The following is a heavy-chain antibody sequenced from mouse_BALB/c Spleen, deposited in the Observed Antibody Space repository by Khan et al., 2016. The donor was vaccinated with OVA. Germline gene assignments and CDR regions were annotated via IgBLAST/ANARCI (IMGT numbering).Heavy chain of an antibody. CDR3: ARDDGNYGYLDV. J-gene: IGHJ1*01. Sequence: QIQLVQSGPELKKPGETVKISCKASGYILTNYGLTWVKQAPGKGLEWMGWINTYTGEPIFGDDFKGRFAFSLETSASTAYLQINNLKDADTATYFCARDDGNYGYLDVWGAGTPVTVSA. CDR2: INTYTGEP. V-gene: IGHV9-3-1*01. CDR1: GYILTNYG. D-gene: IGHD2-1*01.